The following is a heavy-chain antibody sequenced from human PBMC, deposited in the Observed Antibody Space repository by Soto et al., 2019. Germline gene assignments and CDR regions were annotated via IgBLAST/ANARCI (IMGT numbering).Heavy chain of an antibody. Sequence: QVQLVQSGAEVKKPGASVKVSCKASGYTFSGYYIHWVRQAPGQGLEWMGWINPNSGGTNYAQKFQDWVTMTRDTSISTAYMELSSLRSDDTAVYYCARGARRWLQLPFDSWGQGTLVTVSS. J-gene: IGHJ4*02. CDR2: INPNSGGT. V-gene: IGHV1-2*04. D-gene: IGHD5-12*01. CDR3: ARGARRWLQLPFDS. CDR1: GYTFSGYY.